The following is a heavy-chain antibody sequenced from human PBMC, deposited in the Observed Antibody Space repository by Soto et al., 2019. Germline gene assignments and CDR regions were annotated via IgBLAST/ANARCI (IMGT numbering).Heavy chain of an antibody. J-gene: IGHJ3*02. D-gene: IGHD6-13*01. V-gene: IGHV4-39*01. CDR2: IYYSGST. CDR3: ARQGARWQQLTPGAFDI. Sequence: QLQLQESGPGLVKPSETLSLTCTVSGGSISSSSYYWGWIRQPPGKGLEWIGSIYYSGSTYYNPSLKSRVTISVDSSKNQFSLKLSSVTAADTAVYYCARQGARWQQLTPGAFDIWGQGTMVTVSS. CDR1: GGSISSSSYY.